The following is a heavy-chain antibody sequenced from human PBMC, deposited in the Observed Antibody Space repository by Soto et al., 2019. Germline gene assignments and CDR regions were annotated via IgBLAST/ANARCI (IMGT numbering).Heavy chain of an antibody. V-gene: IGHV3-53*01. Sequence: PGGSLRLSCAASGFTVSSNYMSWVRQAPGKGLEWVSVIYSGGSTYYADSVKGRFTVSRDNSKNTLYLQMNSLRAEDTAVYYCARERGYYYGMDVWGQGTTVTVSS. CDR2: IYSGGST. CDR3: ARERGYYYGMDV. J-gene: IGHJ6*02. D-gene: IGHD3-10*01. CDR1: GFTVSSNY.